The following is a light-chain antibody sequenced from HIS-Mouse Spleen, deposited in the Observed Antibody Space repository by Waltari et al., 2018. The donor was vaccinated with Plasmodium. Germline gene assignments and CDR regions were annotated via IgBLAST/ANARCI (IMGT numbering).Light chain of an antibody. CDR2: AAS. CDR1: QSISSY. V-gene: IGKV1-39*01. J-gene: IGKJ1*01. Sequence: DIQMTQSPSSLSASVGDRVTITCRASQSISSYLNWYKQKPGKAPKLLIYAASILQSGVPSRFSGSGSGTYFTLTIRSLQPEDFATYYCQQSYSTPWTFGQGTKVEIK. CDR3: QQSYSTPWT.